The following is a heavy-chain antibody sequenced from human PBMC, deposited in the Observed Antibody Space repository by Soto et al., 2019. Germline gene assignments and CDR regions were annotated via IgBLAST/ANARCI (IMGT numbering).Heavy chain of an antibody. J-gene: IGHJ5*02. CDR1: GFTFSNAW. Sequence: EVQLVESGGGLVKPGGSLRLSCAASGFTFSNAWMNWVRQAPGKGLEWFGRIKSKTDGGTTDYAAPVKGRFTISRDDSKNTLYLQMNSLKTEDTAVYYCTTLGLYGRLDPWGQGTLVNVSS. CDR2: IKSKTDGGTT. V-gene: IGHV3-15*07. CDR3: TTLGLYGRLDP. D-gene: IGHD4-17*01.